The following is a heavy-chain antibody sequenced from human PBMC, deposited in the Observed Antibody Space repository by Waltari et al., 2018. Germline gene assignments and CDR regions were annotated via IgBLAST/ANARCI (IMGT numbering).Heavy chain of an antibody. J-gene: IGHJ4*02. CDR2: ISGSGGST. V-gene: IGHV3-23*01. CDR3: AKGNSSGWYNFDY. D-gene: IGHD6-19*01. Sequence: MSWVRQAPGKGLEWVAGISGSGGSTYYADSVKGRFTMSRDNSKNALYLQMNSMTAEDTAVYYCAKGNSSGWYNFDYWGQGTLVTVSS.